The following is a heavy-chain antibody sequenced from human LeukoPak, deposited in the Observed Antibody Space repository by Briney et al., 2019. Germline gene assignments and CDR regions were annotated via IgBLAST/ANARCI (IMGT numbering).Heavy chain of an antibody. J-gene: IGHJ4*02. CDR3: ARVGDYYDSSGYLFDY. D-gene: IGHD3-22*01. CDR2: IYTSGSA. Sequence: SETLSLTCTVSGGSISSYYWSWIRQPAGKALEWIGRIYTSGSAKYNPSLKSRVTMSVDTSKNQFSLKLSSVTAADTAVYYCARVGDYYDSSGYLFDYWGQGTLVTVSS. V-gene: IGHV4-4*07. CDR1: GGSISSYY.